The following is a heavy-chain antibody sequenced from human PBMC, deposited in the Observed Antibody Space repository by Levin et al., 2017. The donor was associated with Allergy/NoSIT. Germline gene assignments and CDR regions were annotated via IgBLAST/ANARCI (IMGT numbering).Heavy chain of an antibody. CDR3: ARGVRIAAAGYNWFDP. J-gene: IGHJ5*02. Sequence: LSLTCAASGFTFDDYGMSWVRQTPGKGLEWVSGINWNGGSTGYADSVKGRFTISRDNAKNSLYLQMNSLRAEDTALYYCARGVRIAAAGYNWFDPWGQGTLVTVSS. D-gene: IGHD6-13*01. V-gene: IGHV3-20*04. CDR2: INWNGGST. CDR1: GFTFDDYG.